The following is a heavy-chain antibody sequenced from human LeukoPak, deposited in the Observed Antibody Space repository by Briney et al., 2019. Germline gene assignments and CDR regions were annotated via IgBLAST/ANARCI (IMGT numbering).Heavy chain of an antibody. CDR1: GFTFSSYA. Sequence: GGSLRLSCAASGFTFSSYAMSRVRQAPGKGLEWVSAISGSGGSTYYADSVKGRFTISRDNSKNTLYLQMNSLRAEDTAVYYCAKWSRYFDWLYDYWGQGTLVTVSS. D-gene: IGHD3-9*01. CDR2: ISGSGGST. V-gene: IGHV3-23*01. CDR3: AKWSRYFDWLYDY. J-gene: IGHJ4*02.